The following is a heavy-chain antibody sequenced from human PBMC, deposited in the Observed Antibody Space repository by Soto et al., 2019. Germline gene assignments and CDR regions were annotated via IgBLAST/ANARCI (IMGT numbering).Heavy chain of an antibody. CDR1: GYTFTGYY. J-gene: IGHJ6*02. CDR2: INPNSGGT. D-gene: IGHD6-6*01. V-gene: IGHV1-2*04. CDR3: ARDLGASSSPSLHYYYYGMDV. Sequence: ASVKVSCKASGYTFTGYYMHWVRQAPGQGLEWMGWINPNSGGTNYAQKFQGWVTMTRDTSISTAYMELSRLRSDDTAVYYCARDLGASSSPSLHYYYYGMDVWGQGTTVTVSS.